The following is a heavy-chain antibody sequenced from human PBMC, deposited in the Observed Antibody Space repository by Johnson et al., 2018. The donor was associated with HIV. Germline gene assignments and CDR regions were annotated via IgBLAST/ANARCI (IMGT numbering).Heavy chain of an antibody. V-gene: IGHV3-74*01. J-gene: IGHJ3*02. Sequence: VQLVESGGGLVQPGGSLRLSCAASGFTFSSYWMHWVRQAPGKGLVWVSRINSDGSSTNYADSVKGRFTISRDNAKSTLYLQMNSLRAEDTAVYYCAKDVIMITFGGIFDIWGQGTRVTVSS. CDR1: GFTFSSYW. D-gene: IGHD3-16*01. CDR2: INSDGSST. CDR3: AKDVIMITFGGIFDI.